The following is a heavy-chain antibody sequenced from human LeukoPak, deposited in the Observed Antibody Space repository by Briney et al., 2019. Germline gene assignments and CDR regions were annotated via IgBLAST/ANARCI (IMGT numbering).Heavy chain of an antibody. J-gene: IGHJ4*02. CDR1: GYSISSGYY. Sequence: PSETLSLTCAVSGYSISSGYYCGWIRQPPGKGLEWIGSIYHSGSTYYNPSLKSRVTISVDTSKNQFSLKLSSVTAADTAVYYCARRQEYDFWSGYGEYYFDYWGQGTLVTVSS. CDR2: IYHSGST. D-gene: IGHD3-3*01. CDR3: ARRQEYDFWSGYGEYYFDY. V-gene: IGHV4-38-2*01.